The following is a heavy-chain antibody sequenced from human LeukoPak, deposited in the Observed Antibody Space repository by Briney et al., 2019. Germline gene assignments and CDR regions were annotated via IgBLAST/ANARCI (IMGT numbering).Heavy chain of an antibody. CDR2: IIPIFGTA. J-gene: IGHJ4*02. CDR1: GGTFSSYA. V-gene: IGHV1-69*01. D-gene: IGHD6-19*01. Sequence: SVKVSCKASGGTFSSYAIGWVRQAPGQGLEWMGGIIPIFGTANYAQKFQGRVTITADESTSTAYMELSSLRSEDTAVYYCARGLAVAPGYFDYWGQGTLVTVSS. CDR3: ARGLAVAPGYFDY.